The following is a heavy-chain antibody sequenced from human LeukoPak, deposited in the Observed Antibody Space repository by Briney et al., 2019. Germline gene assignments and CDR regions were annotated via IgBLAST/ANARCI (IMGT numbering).Heavy chain of an antibody. CDR3: ARGRRYFDWLLSGPYYYYMDV. V-gene: IGHV1-8*03. CDR1: GYTFTSYD. D-gene: IGHD3-9*01. J-gene: IGHJ6*03. Sequence: ASVKVSCKASGYTFTSYDINWVRQATGQGLEWMGWMNPNSGNTDYAQKFQGRVTITRNTSISTAYMELSSLRSEDTAVYYCARGRRYFDWLLSGPYYYYMDVWGKGTTVTVSS. CDR2: MNPNSGNT.